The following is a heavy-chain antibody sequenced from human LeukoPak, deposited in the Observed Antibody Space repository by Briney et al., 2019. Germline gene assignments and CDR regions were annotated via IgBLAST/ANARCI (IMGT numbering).Heavy chain of an antibody. V-gene: IGHV3-30-3*01. J-gene: IGHJ4*02. D-gene: IGHD5-18*01. CDR1: GLTFSSYA. Sequence: PGGSLRLSCAASGLTFSSYAMHWVRQAPGKGLEWVAVISYDGNNQGYADSVKGRFTISRDNSKNTLYLQVNSLRAEDTAVYYCAREYTLSHLSGFDYWGQGTLVTVSS. CDR2: ISYDGNNQ. CDR3: AREYTLSHLSGFDY.